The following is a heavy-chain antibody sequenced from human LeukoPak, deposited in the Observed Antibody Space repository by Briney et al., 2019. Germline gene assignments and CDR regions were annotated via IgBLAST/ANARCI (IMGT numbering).Heavy chain of an antibody. J-gene: IGHJ4*02. Sequence: SETLSLTCSVSGASVSDYYWTWVRQPPGKGLEYIGYIYYSGSSNYNPSLKSRVSMSVDTSKSQFSLKLTSVTAADTAVYYCARVKYDSSGYSHSPPYYFDYWGQGTLVTVSS. D-gene: IGHD3-22*01. CDR3: ARVKYDSSGYSHSPPYYFDY. CDR2: IYYSGSS. V-gene: IGHV4-59*02. CDR1: GASVSDYY.